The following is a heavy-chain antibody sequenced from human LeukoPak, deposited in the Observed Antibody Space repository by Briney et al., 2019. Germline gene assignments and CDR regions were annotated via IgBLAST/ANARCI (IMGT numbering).Heavy chain of an antibody. CDR3: ARADYGDYGYFDL. CDR2: MNPNSGNT. D-gene: IGHD4-17*01. CDR1: GYTFTSYD. Sequence: ASVEVSCKASGYTFTSYDINWVRQATGQGLEWMGWMNPNSGNTGYAQKFQGRVTITRNTSISTAYMELSSLRSEDTAVYYCARADYGDYGYFDLWGRGTLVTVSS. V-gene: IGHV1-8*03. J-gene: IGHJ2*01.